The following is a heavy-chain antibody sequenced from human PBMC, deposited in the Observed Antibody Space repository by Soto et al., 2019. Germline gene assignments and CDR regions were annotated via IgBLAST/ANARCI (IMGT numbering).Heavy chain of an antibody. CDR1: GGSSNTYNLF. V-gene: IGHV4-39*01. Sequence: QLQLQESGPGLVGPSETLSLTCTVSGGSSNTYNLFWAWVRQPQGKGLEWIASIHYGGNAYYSPSLKTRVTVSRDTSKNRVSLELTSVTAADTAVYYCARVNVTLDLWGQGTLVTVSS. J-gene: IGHJ5*02. CDR2: IHYGGNA. D-gene: IGHD2-21*02. CDR3: ARVNVTLDL.